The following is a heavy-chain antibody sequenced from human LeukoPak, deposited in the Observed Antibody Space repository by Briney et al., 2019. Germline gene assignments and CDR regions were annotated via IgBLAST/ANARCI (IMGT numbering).Heavy chain of an antibody. CDR2: IYSGGSP. J-gene: IGHJ4*02. CDR3: ARDIRDSSGYYYYFDN. Sequence: GGSLILSCATSGLTVSSSYMTSVRQAPGKGLECDSPIYSGGSPHYADSVKGRFTISRDTAKNTLYLQMNSLRAEDTALYYCARDIRDSSGYYYYFDNWGQGNLVIVSA. CDR1: GLTVSSSY. V-gene: IGHV3-66*02. D-gene: IGHD3-22*01.